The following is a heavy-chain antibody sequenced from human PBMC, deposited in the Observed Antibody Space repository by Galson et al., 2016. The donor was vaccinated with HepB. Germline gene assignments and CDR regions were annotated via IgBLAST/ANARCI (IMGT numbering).Heavy chain of an antibody. CDR3: AKVLVTTVGATTHSFDI. V-gene: IGHV3-23*01. CDR2: VSGSGGTT. D-gene: IGHD1-26*01. Sequence: SLRLSCAASGFTLSSYAMSWLSWVRQAPGKGPEWVSVVSGSGGTTYYADSVKGRFTISSDESKKTVYLQMNSLRADDTAVYYCAKVLVTTVGATTHSFDIWGQGTMVTVSS. J-gene: IGHJ3*02. CDR1: GFTLSSYA.